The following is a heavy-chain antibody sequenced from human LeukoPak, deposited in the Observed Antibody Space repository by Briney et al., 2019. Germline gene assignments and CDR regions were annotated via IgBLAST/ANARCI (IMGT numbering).Heavy chain of an antibody. V-gene: IGHV4-61*01. CDR2: IYYSGST. D-gene: IGHD5-24*01. Sequence: SETLSLTCTVSGGSFSSSSYYWSWIRQPPGKGLEWIGYIYYSGSTNYNPSLKSRVTISVDTSKNQFSLKLSSVTAADTAVYYCARVGRYGYNLEYFDYWGQGTLVTVSS. CDR1: GGSFSSSSYY. J-gene: IGHJ4*02. CDR3: ARVGRYGYNLEYFDY.